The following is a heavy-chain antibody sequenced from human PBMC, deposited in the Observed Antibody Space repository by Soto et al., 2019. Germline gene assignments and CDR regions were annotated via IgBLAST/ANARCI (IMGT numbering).Heavy chain of an antibody. V-gene: IGHV3-33*01. J-gene: IGHJ4*02. Sequence: GVSLRLSCAASGFTFSSYGMHWVRQAPGKGLEWVAVIWYDGSNKYYADSVKGRFTISRDNSKNTLYLQMNSLRAEDTAVYYCARAHCTNGVCFMAFFDYWGQGTLVTVSS. CDR2: IWYDGSNK. CDR3: ARAHCTNGVCFMAFFDY. CDR1: GFTFSSYG. D-gene: IGHD2-8*01.